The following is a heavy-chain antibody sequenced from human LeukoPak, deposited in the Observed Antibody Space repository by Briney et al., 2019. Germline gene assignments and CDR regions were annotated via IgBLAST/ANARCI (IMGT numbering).Heavy chain of an antibody. CDR3: TREWRYCSGGSCYYFDY. CDR1: GFTFSGSA. J-gene: IGHJ4*02. CDR2: IRSKANSYAT. Sequence: GGSLRLSCAASGFTFSGSAMHWVRQASGKGLEWVGRIRSKANSYATAYAASVRGRFTISRDDSKNTAYLQMNSLKTEDTAVYYCTREWRYCSGGSCYYFDYWGQGTLVTVSS. V-gene: IGHV3-73*01. D-gene: IGHD2-15*01.